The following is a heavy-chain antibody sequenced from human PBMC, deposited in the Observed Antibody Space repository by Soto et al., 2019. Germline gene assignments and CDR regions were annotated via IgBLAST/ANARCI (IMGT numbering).Heavy chain of an antibody. D-gene: IGHD5-12*01. CDR1: GDSISSSSYY. CDR3: ARRVPATESLDY. J-gene: IGHJ4*02. CDR2: IYYSGST. Sequence: QLQLQESGPGLVKPSETLSLTCTVAGDSISSSSYYWGWIRQPPGKGLEWIGSIYYSGSTYYTPSFKSRVTISVDSSKNQFSLKLSSVTAADTAVYYCARRVPATESLDYWGQGTLVTVSS. V-gene: IGHV4-39*01.